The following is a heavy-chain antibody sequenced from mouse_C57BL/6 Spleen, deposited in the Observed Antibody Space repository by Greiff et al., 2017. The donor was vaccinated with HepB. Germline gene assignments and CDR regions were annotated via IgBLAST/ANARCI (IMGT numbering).Heavy chain of an antibody. Sequence: VQLQQSGAELVKPGASVKMSCKASGYTFTSYWITWVKQRPGQGLEWIGDIYPGSGSTNYNEKFKSKATLTVDTSSSTAYMQLSSLTSEDSAVYYCAKFDYGSSSYWYFDVWGTGTTVTVSS. J-gene: IGHJ1*03. V-gene: IGHV1-55*01. CDR1: GYTFTSYW. CDR2: IYPGSGST. CDR3: AKFDYGSSSYWYFDV. D-gene: IGHD1-1*01.